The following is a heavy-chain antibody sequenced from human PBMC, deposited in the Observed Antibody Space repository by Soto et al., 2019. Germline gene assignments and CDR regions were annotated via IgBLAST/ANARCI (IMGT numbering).Heavy chain of an antibody. CDR2: SYNSGNT. J-gene: IGHJ4*02. D-gene: IGHD2-21*01. CDR3: ASGLSGDKVDQ. CDR1: GGSISDGAYY. V-gene: IGHV4-30-4*01. Sequence: QVQLQESGPGLVKPSQTLSLTCTVSGGSISDGAYYWRWIRQPPGKGLEWIGHSYNSGNTYNNPSLRSRLTISLDTSKSQFSLNLNSVTAADTAVYYCASGLSGDKVDQWGQGTLVTVSS.